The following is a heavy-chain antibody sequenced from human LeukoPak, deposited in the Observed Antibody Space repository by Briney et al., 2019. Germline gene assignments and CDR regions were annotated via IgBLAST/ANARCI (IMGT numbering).Heavy chain of an antibody. CDR2: IYYSGST. V-gene: IGHV4-39*01. CDR3: ARHYGELRPGGWYFDL. Sequence: SETLSVTCTVSGGSISSSSYYWGWIRQPPGKGLEWIGSIYYSGSTYYNPSLKSRVTISVDTSKNQFSLKLSSVTAADTAVYYCARHYGELRPGGWYFDLWGRGTLVTVSA. J-gene: IGHJ2*01. D-gene: IGHD1-26*01. CDR1: GGSISSSSYY.